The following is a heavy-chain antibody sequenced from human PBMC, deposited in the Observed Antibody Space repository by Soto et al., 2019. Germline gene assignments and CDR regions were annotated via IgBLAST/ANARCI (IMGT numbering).Heavy chain of an antibody. Sequence: QVQLQESGPGLVKPSQPLSLTCTVSGGSISSGGYYWSWIRQHPGKGLEWIGYLYYSGSTYYNPSLKIRVSVSVDTSKNQFSLKLSSVTAADTAVYYCARASLGSSSSYYFDFWGQGTLVTVSS. CDR3: ARASLGSSSSYYFDF. CDR2: LYYSGST. J-gene: IGHJ4*02. V-gene: IGHV4-31*03. D-gene: IGHD6-6*01. CDR1: GGSISSGGYY.